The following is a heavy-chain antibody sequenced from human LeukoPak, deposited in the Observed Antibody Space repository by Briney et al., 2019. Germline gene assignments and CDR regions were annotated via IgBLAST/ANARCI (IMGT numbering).Heavy chain of an antibody. J-gene: IGHJ5*02. CDR2: INPNSGGT. D-gene: IGHD3-22*01. V-gene: IGHV1-2*02. CDR1: RYTFSDYY. Sequence: ASMKVSCKASRYTFSDYYMHWVRQAPGQGLEWMGWINPNSGGTNYAQKFQGRVTMTRDTSISTVYMELNRLRSGDTAVYYCARGDDLSTGYYWFDPWGQGTLVTVSS. CDR3: ARGDDLSTGYYWFDP.